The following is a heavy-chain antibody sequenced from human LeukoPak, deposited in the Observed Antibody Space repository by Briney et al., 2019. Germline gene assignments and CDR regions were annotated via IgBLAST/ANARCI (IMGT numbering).Heavy chain of an antibody. CDR3: ARVGLYGDYVDYYYGMDV. CDR1: GYTFTSYG. D-gene: IGHD4-17*01. Sequence: ASVKVSCKASGYTFTSYGISWVRQAPGQGLEWMEWISAYNGDTNYAQKLQGRVTMTTDTSTSTAYMELRSLRSDDTAVYYCARVGLYGDYVDYYYGMDVWGQGTTVTVSS. J-gene: IGHJ6*02. CDR2: ISAYNGDT. V-gene: IGHV1-18*01.